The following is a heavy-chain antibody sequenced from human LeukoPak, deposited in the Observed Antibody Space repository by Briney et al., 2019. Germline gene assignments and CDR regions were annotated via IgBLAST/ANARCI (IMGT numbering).Heavy chain of an antibody. CDR3: GRARSIFEVARGAFDI. CDR2: IYTSGST. CDR1: GGSISSGSYY. V-gene: IGHV4-61*02. J-gene: IGHJ3*02. Sequence: PSQTLSLTCTVSGGSISSGSYYWSWIRQPAGKGLQWIGRIYTSGSTNYNSSLKSRVTISVDTSKNQFSLKLSSVTAADTAMDYCGRARSIFEVARGAFDIWGQGTMVTVSS. D-gene: IGHD3-3*01.